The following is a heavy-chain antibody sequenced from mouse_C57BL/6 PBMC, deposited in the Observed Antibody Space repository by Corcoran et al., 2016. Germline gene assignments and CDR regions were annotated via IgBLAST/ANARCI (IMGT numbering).Heavy chain of an antibody. CDR1: GYTFTTYG. CDR2: INTYSGVP. V-gene: IGHV9-3*01. Sequence: QIQLVQSGTELKKPGETVKISCKASGYTFTTYGMSWVKQAPGKGLKWMGWINTYSGVPTYADDFKGRFAFSLETSASTAYLQINNLKNEDTATYFCARKTTVVAKGLFAYWGQGTLVTVSA. D-gene: IGHD1-1*01. CDR3: ARKTTVVAKGLFAY. J-gene: IGHJ3*01.